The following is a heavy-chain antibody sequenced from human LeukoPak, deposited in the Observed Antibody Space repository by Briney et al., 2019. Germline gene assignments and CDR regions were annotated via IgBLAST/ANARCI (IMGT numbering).Heavy chain of an antibody. CDR3: ARDLYGDYFFDY. V-gene: IGHV3-23*01. J-gene: IGHJ4*02. D-gene: IGHD4-17*01. Sequence: GGSLRLSCAASGFTFSTYAMNWVRQAPGKGLEWVSTIINSGGSTYYADSVKGRFTISRDNAKNSLYLQMNSLRAEDTAVYYCARDLYGDYFFDYWGQGTLVTVSS. CDR2: IINSGGST. CDR1: GFTFSTYA.